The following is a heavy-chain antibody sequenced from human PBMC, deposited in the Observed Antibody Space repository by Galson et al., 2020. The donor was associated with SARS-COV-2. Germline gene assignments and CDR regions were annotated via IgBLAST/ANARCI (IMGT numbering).Heavy chain of an antibody. V-gene: IGHV3-30*03. CDR1: GFTFSSYG. CDR3: ASEYYDFWSGRSDH. CDR2: ISYDGSNK. J-gene: IGHJ4*02. D-gene: IGHD3-3*01. Sequence: GESLKISCAASGFTFSSYGMHWVRQAPGKGLEWVAVISYDGSNKYYADSVKGRFTISRDNSKNTLYLQMNSLRAEDTAVYYCASEYYDFWSGRSDHWGQGTLVTVSS.